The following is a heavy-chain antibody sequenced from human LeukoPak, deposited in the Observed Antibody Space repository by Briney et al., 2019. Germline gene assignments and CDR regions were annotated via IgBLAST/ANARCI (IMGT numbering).Heavy chain of an antibody. CDR1: GFTFSSHS. CDR2: ITSGSSYR. V-gene: IGHV3-21*01. D-gene: IGHD1-26*01. CDR3: ARDPYSGSYGNYYYYFMDV. Sequence: GGSLRLSCAASGFTFSSHSMNWVRQAPGKGLEWVSSITSGSSYRFYADSVKGRFTISRDDAKNSLYLQMNSLRAEDTAVYYCARDPYSGSYGNYYYYFMDVWGKGTTVTISS. J-gene: IGHJ6*03.